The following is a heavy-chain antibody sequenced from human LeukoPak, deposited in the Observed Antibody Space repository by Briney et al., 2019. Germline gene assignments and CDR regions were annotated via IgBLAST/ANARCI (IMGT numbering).Heavy chain of an antibody. CDR2: IYYSGST. Sequence: SETLSLTCTVSGGSISSYYWSWIRQPPGKGLEWIGYIYYSGSTNYNPSLKSRVTISVDTSKNQFSLKLSSVTAADTAVYYCAREPVVVTATGFDYWGQGTLVTVSS. CDR3: AREPVVVTATGFDY. V-gene: IGHV4-59*12. D-gene: IGHD2-21*02. CDR1: GGSISSYY. J-gene: IGHJ4*02.